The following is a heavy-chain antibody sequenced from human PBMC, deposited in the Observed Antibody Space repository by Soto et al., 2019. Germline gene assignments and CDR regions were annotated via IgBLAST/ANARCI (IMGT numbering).Heavy chain of an antibody. V-gene: IGHV1-69*01. J-gene: IGHJ5*02. Sequence: QVQLVQSGAEVKKPGSSVKVSCKASGGTFSSYAISWVRQAPGQGLEWMGGIIPIFGTANYAQKFQGRVTITADESTSTAYMELSSLRAEDTAVYDCAREKEGGNWFDPWGQGTLVTVSS. CDR1: GGTFSSYA. CDR2: IIPIFGTA. D-gene: IGHD2-15*01. CDR3: AREKEGGNWFDP.